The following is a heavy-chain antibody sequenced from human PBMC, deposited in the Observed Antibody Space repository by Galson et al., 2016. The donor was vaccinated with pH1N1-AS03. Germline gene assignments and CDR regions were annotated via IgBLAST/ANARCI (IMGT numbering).Heavy chain of an antibody. CDR3: ARDRHYYDYIWGTYRYDWYFDL. CDR1: GFTFSSHG. D-gene: IGHD3-16*02. Sequence: SLRLSCAASGFTFSSHGMHWVRQTPGKGLEWVAVIWHDGSEKYYADSVKGRFTISRDNSKNTLYLQMNSLRDADTAVYYCARDRHYYDYIWGTYRYDWYFDLWGRGTLVTVSS. J-gene: IGHJ2*01. V-gene: IGHV3-33*01. CDR2: IWHDGSEK.